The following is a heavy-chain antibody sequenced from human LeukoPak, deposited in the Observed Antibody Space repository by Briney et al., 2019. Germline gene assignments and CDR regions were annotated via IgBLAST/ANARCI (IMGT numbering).Heavy chain of an antibody. V-gene: IGHV4-31*03. Sequence: PSETLSLTCTVSGGSISRGGYYWSWIRQHPGKGLEWIGYIYYSGSTYYNPSLKSRFTISVDTSKNQFSLKLSSVTAADTAVYYCARGSGIAAAGVDYWGQGTLVTVSS. CDR3: ARGSGIAAAGVDY. D-gene: IGHD6-13*01. CDR1: GGSISRGGYY. CDR2: IYYSGST. J-gene: IGHJ4*02.